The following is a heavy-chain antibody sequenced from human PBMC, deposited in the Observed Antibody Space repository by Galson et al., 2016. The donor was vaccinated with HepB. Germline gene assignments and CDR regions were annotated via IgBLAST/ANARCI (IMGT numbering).Heavy chain of an antibody. CDR1: GFSFSSFA. V-gene: IGHV3-23*01. J-gene: IGHJ4*02. CDR2: ISGSGDIT. CDR3: ARGTSAPVLFDC. Sequence: SLRLSCAASGFSFSSFAMRWVRQAPGKGLEWVSVISGSGDITHYADSVKGRFAISRDNSKNTLYLQMNSLGVDDTAIYFCARGTSAPVLFDCWGQGTLVTVSS.